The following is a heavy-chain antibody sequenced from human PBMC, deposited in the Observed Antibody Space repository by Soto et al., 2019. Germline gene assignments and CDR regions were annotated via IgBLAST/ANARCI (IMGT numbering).Heavy chain of an antibody. V-gene: IGHV3-21*01. J-gene: IGHJ4*02. CDR3: ARDPSLVGDYWVGY. CDR2: ISSRSSYI. CDR1: GFTFSSYS. D-gene: IGHD4-17*01. Sequence: EVQLVESGGGLVKPGGSLRLSCAASGFTFSSYSMNWVRQAPGKGLEWVSSISSRSSYIYYADSVKGRFTISRDNAKNSLYLQMNSLRAEDTAVYYCARDPSLVGDYWVGYWGQGTLVTVSS.